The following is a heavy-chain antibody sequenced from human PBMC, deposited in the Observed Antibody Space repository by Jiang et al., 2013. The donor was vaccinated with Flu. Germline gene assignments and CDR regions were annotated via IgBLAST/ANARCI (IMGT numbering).Heavy chain of an antibody. CDR3: ARAREVRPYTSCWDLDC. V-gene: IGHV4-61*02. CDR2: IYVSGST. J-gene: IGHJ4*02. Sequence: PGLVKPSQTLSLTCTVSGDSISSGSYYWSWIRQPAGKGLEWIGRIYVSGSTTYNPSLKSRVTISIDTSKNQFSLRLTSVTAADTAVYYCARAREVRPYTSCWDLDCWGQGTLVTVSS. D-gene: IGHD2-2*01. CDR1: GDSISSGSYY.